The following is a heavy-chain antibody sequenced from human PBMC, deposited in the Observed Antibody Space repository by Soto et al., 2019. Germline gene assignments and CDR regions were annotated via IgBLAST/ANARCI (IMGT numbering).Heavy chain of an antibody. J-gene: IGHJ4*02. CDR3: AGDRHEAVGLN. V-gene: IGHV1-69*12. CDR1: GGTFSSSA. D-gene: IGHD1-26*01. Sequence: QVQLVQSGAEVKKPGSSVKVSCKASGGTFSSSAISWVRQAPVQGLEWMGGIIPIFGTANYAQKFQGRVTLPAEESTNTAYMALSRLRCGDQAVYYWAGDRHEAVGLNWGQGTLVTVSS. CDR2: IIPIFGTA.